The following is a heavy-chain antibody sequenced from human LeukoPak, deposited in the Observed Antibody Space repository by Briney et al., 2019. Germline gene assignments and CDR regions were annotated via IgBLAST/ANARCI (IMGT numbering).Heavy chain of an antibody. CDR2: LLYNGNT. V-gene: IGHV4-39*01. Sequence: PSETLSLTCTVAGGSISSDVHYWDWIRQAPGKGLEWIGSLLYNGNTWYNPSLESRVTISVDTSENQFSLRLTSVNAADTALYFCSRRGSGNGGTYAGMDVWGPGTSVTVSS. CDR1: GGSISSDVHY. J-gene: IGHJ6*02. D-gene: IGHD1-26*01. CDR3: SRRGSGNGGTYAGMDV.